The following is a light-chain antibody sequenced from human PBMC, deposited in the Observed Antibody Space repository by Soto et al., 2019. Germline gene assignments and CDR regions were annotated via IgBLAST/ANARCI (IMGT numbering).Light chain of an antibody. CDR2: GAS. V-gene: IGKV3-20*01. CDR1: QSVSSSY. J-gene: IGKJ1*01. Sequence: EIVLTQSPGTLSLSPGERATLSCRASQSVSSSYLAWYQQKPGQAPRLLIYGASSRATGIPDRFSGSGSGTAFTLTMSRLEPEDFAVYYCQQYGSSPWTFGQGTKVEI. CDR3: QQYGSSPWT.